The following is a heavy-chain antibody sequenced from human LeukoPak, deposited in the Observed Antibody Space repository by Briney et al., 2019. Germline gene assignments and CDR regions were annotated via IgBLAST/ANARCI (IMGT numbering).Heavy chain of an antibody. CDR3: ARRCSSTSCYKSYFDY. CDR2: INPNSGGT. Sequence: ASVKVSCKASGYTFTGYYMHWVRQAPGQGLEWMGRINPNSGGTNYAQKFQGRVTITRDTSASTAYMELSSLRSEDTAVYYCARRCSSTSCYKSYFDYWGQGTLVTVSS. V-gene: IGHV1-2*06. D-gene: IGHD2-2*02. CDR1: GYTFTGYY. J-gene: IGHJ4*02.